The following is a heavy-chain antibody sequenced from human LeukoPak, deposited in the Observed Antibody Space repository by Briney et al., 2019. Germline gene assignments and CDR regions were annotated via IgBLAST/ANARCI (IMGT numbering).Heavy chain of an antibody. D-gene: IGHD5-12*01. CDR2: IYSGGSS. J-gene: IGHJ4*02. CDR3: ARGMAGYGGYDY. Sequence: GGSLRLSCTASGFTFGDYAVSWFRQAPGKGLEWVSVIYSGGSSYYADSVKGRFAISKDNSKNTVYLQMNSLRVEDTAVYYCARGMAGYGGYDYWGQGTLVTVSS. V-gene: IGHV3-66*01. CDR1: GFTFGDYA.